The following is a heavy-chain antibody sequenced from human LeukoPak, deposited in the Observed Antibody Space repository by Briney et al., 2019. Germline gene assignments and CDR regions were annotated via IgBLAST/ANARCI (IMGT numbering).Heavy chain of an antibody. Sequence: GGTLRLSCALSDFTLTSYAMSWGRQAPGKGLEWVSAIRVSGSGTNYATSVKGRFAISRDLSKNTLSPQRNSLTAEDRPLNSWPRSGAGDRMGFDCWGQGTLVTVSS. CDR1: DFTLTSYA. CDR2: IRVSGSGT. V-gene: IGHV3-23*01. J-gene: IGHJ4*02. CDR3: PRSGAGDRMGFDC. D-gene: IGHD5-24*01.